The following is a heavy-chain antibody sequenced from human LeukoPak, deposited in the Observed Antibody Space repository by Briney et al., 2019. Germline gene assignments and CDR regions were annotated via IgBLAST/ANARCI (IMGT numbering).Heavy chain of an antibody. J-gene: IGHJ4*02. CDR3: ARGLGFYCSSTSCYVGALDY. D-gene: IGHD2-2*01. V-gene: IGHV4-61*02. CDR1: GGSISSGSYY. Sequence: SQTLSLTCTVSGGSISSGSYYWSWIRQPAGKGLEWIGRIYTSGSTYYNPSLKSRVTISVDTSKNQFSLKLSSVTAADTAVYYCARGLGFYCSSTSCYVGALDYWGQGTLVTVSS. CDR2: IYTSGST.